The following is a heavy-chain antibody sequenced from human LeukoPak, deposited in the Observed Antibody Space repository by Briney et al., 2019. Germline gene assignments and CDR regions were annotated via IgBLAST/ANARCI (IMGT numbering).Heavy chain of an antibody. J-gene: IGHJ4*02. Sequence: SETLSLTCTVSGGSISSYYWSWIRQPAGKGLEWIGRIYTSGSTNYNPSLKSRVTMSVDTSKNQFSLKLSSVTAADTAVYYCARRGYGSGSYYKNPRGFNYWGQGTLVTVSS. CDR1: GGSISSYY. CDR2: IYTSGST. V-gene: IGHV4-4*07. D-gene: IGHD3-10*01. CDR3: ARRGYGSGSYYKNPRGFNY.